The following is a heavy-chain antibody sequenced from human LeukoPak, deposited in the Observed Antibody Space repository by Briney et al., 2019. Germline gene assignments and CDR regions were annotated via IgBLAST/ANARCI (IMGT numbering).Heavy chain of an antibody. CDR3: ARARLWPGIAAASLDY. D-gene: IGHD6-13*01. V-gene: IGHV3-7*01. J-gene: IGHJ4*02. Sequence: GGSLRLSCAASEFTFSNSWMTWVRQAPGKGLERVANINEDGSEINYVDSVKGRFTISRDNAKRSVYLEMNSLRAEDTAVYYCARARLWPGIAAASLDYWGQGTLVTVSS. CDR1: EFTFSNSW. CDR2: INEDGSEI.